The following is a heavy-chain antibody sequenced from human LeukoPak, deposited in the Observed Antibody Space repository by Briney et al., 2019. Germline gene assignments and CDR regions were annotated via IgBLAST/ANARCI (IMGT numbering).Heavy chain of an antibody. V-gene: IGHV3-23*01. D-gene: IGHD4-17*01. J-gene: IGHJ6*02. Sequence: PGGSLRLSCAASGFTFSSYAMSWVRQAPGKGLEWVSAISGSGGSTYYADSVKGRFTISRDNSKNTLYLQMNSLRAEDTAVYYCKTTVTTTYYYYYGMDVWGQGTTVTVSS. CDR2: ISGSGGST. CDR3: KTTVTTTYYYYYGMDV. CDR1: GFTFSSYA.